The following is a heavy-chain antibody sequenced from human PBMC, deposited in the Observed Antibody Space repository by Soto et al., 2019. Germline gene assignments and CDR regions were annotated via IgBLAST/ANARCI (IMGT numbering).Heavy chain of an antibody. CDR3: ARIPYSITMLRGVMNPYYMDV. CDR2: ISSSSSYI. CDR1: GFTFSSYS. J-gene: IGHJ6*03. Sequence: EVQLVESGGGLVKPGGSLRLSCAASGFTFSSYSMNWVRQAPGKGLEWVSSISSSSSYIYYADPVKGRFTISRDNAKNSLYLQMNSLRAEDTAVYYCARIPYSITMLRGVMNPYYMDVWGKGTTVNVSS. D-gene: IGHD3-10*01. V-gene: IGHV3-21*01.